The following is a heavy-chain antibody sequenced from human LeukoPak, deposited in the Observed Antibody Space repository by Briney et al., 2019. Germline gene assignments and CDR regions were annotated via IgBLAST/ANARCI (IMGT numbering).Heavy chain of an antibody. J-gene: IGHJ4*02. Sequence: SETLSLTCSVSGGSITGSYWSWIRQSPGEGLEWIGHIYYSGTTNYSPSLRSRVTISVDTSNKQFSLKLRSVTAADTAVYYCARSKVTYYYDAGGYYYFDYWGQGALVTVSS. CDR1: GGSITGSY. V-gene: IGHV4-59*01. D-gene: IGHD3-22*01. CDR3: ARSKVTYYYDAGGYYYFDY. CDR2: IYYSGTT.